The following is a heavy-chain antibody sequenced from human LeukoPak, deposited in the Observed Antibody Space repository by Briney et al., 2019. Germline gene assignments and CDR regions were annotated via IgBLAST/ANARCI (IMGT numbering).Heavy chain of an antibody. J-gene: IGHJ5*02. Sequence: PSETLSLTCTVSGGSISSSSYYWGWIRQPPGKGLEWIGSIYYSGSTYYNPSLKSRVTISVDTSKNQFSLKLSSETAADTAVYYCARLWGIVLMVYPWGQGTLVTVSS. CDR1: GGSISSSSYY. CDR3: ARLWGIVLMVYP. CDR2: IYYSGST. V-gene: IGHV4-39*01. D-gene: IGHD2-8*01.